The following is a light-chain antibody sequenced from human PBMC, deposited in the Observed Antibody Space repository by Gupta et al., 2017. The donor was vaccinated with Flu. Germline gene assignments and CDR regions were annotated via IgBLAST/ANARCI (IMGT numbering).Light chain of an antibody. CDR1: TSDVGGYNS. CDR2: DVS. CDR3: CSYTSGSTLVVV. J-gene: IGLJ2*01. V-gene: IGLV2-14*04. Sequence: TISCTGTTSDVGGYNSVSWYQQRPGTAPKLMIYDVSNRPSGISNRFSGSKSGNTASLTISGLQAEDEADYYCCSYTSGSTLVVVFGGGTKLTVL.